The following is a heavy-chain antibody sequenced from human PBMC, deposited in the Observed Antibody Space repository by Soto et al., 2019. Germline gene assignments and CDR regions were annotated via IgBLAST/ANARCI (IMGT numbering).Heavy chain of an antibody. CDR2: IYYSGST. D-gene: IGHD4-17*01. J-gene: IGHJ5*02. CDR1: GGSISSGDYY. V-gene: IGHV4-30-4*01. Sequence: QVQLQESGPGLVKPSQTLSLTCTVSGGSISSGDYYWRWIRQPPGKGLEWIGYIYYSGSTYYNPSLKNRVTISVDTAKNQFSLKLSSVTAADTAVYYWARTETYGWFDPWGQGPLVTVCS. CDR3: ARTETYGWFDP.